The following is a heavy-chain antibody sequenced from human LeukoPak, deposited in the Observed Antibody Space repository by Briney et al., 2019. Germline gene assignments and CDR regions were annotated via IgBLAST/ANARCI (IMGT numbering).Heavy chain of an antibody. CDR3: ARVVMKAFYYYYMDV. J-gene: IGHJ6*03. D-gene: IGHD2-21*01. V-gene: IGHV1-8*01. CDR2: MNPTSGDT. Sequence: GASVKVSCKASGYTFSDYDVNWVRQAPGQGLEWMGWMNPTSGDTGYAQKFQGRVTMTRSMSRNTAYMELSGLRSDDTAVYFCARVVMKAFYYYYMDVWGKGTTIIISS. CDR1: GYTFSDYD.